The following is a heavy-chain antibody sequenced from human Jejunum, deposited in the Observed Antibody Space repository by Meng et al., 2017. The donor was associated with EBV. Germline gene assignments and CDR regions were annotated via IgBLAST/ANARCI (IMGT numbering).Heavy chain of an antibody. D-gene: IGHD2-15*01. CDR1: GGSITSSDW. V-gene: IGHV4-4*02. CDR2: IYHDGSS. J-gene: IGHJ4*02. CDR3: ARVRCSGGSCSYFDY. Sequence: QVHLQESGPGLVNPAGXLSLTCAVSGGSITSSDWWTWVRQPPGEGLEWIGEIYHDGSSNYSPSLKSRVTILLDKSENHFSLKLNSVTAADTAVYYCARVRCSGGSCSYFDYWRQGALLTVSS.